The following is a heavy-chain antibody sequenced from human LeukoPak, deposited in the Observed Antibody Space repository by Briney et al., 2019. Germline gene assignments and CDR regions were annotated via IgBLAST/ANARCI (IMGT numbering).Heavy chain of an antibody. D-gene: IGHD7-27*01. CDR3: ARLEEFNWGSDDAFDI. CDR1: GGSFSGYY. J-gene: IGHJ3*02. CDR2: INHSGST. Sequence: SETLSLTCAVYGGSFSGYYWSWIRQPPGKGLEWIGEINHSGSTNYNPSLKSRVTISVDTSKNQFSLKLSSVTAADTAVYYCARLEEFNWGSDDAFDIWGQGTMVTVSS. V-gene: IGHV4-34*01.